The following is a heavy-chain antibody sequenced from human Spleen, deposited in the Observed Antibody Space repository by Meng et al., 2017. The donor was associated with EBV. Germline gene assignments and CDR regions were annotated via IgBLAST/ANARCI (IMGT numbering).Heavy chain of an antibody. CDR2: TYYRSKWYN. CDR3: ARDNRGWSFDY. J-gene: IGHJ4*02. D-gene: IGHD6-19*01. Sequence: QGHLVQSVAGWVKPRQTLSLTCATSRDSVASDIPAWNWIRQSPSRGLEWLGRTYYRSKWYNDYAVSVKSRITINPDTSKNQFSLQLNSVTTEDTAVYYCARDNRGWSFDYWGQGTLVTVSS. V-gene: IGHV6-1*01. CDR1: RDSVASDIPA.